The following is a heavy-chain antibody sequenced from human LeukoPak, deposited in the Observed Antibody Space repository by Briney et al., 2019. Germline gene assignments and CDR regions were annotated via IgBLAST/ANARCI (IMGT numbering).Heavy chain of an antibody. CDR3: ARAYTPVGSGYSPLGY. CDR1: GYTFTAFY. J-gene: IGHJ4*02. CDR2: ISPNSCGT. D-gene: IGHD4-23*01. V-gene: IGHV1-2*02. Sequence: ASVKVSCKASGYTFTAFYMHWVRQVPGQGLEWMGWISPNSCGTKSAQKFQGRVTMTWDTSISTAYMDLRSLISDDTAVYYCARAYTPVGSGYSPLGYWGQGTLVTVSS.